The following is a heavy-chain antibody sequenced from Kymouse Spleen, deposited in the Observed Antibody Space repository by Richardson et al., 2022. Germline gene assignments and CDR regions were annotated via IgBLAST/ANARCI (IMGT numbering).Heavy chain of an antibody. CDR3: AKDPEYSSSSDYYYYYGMDV. D-gene: IGHD6-6*01. CDR2: ISYDGSNK. Sequence: QVQLVESGGGVVQPGRSLRLSCAASGFTFSSYGMHWVRQAPGKGLEWVAVISYDGSNKYYADSVKGRFTISRDNSKNTLYLQMNSLRAEDTAVYYCAKDPEYSSSSDYYYYYGMDVWGQGTTVTVSS. CDR1: GFTFSSYG. V-gene: IGHV3-30*18. J-gene: IGHJ6*02.